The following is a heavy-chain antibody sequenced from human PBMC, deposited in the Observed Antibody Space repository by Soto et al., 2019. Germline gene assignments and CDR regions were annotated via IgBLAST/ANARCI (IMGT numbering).Heavy chain of an antibody. CDR1: GGSISSGDYY. Sequence: QVQLQESGPGLVKPSQTLSLTCTVSGGSISSGDYYWSWIRQHPGKGLEWIGYIYYSGSTYYNPSLKSRLTISVDTYKNQFSLKLSSVTAADTAVYYCARWWSGSRQGFDPWGQGTLVTVSS. CDR3: ARWWSGSRQGFDP. CDR2: IYYSGST. V-gene: IGHV4-31*03. J-gene: IGHJ5*02. D-gene: IGHD3-3*01.